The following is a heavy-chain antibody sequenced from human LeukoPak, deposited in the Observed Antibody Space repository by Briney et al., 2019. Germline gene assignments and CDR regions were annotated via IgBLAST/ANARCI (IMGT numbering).Heavy chain of an antibody. CDR3: ARGAGLGDWFDP. J-gene: IGHJ5*02. CDR1: GGSISSGDYY. CDR2: IYYSGST. Sequence: PSRTLSLTCTVSGGSISSGDYYWSWIRQPPGKGLEWIGYIYYSGSTYYNPSLKSRVTISVDTSKNQFSLKLSSVTAADTAVYYCARGAGLGDWFDPWGQGTLVTVSS. V-gene: IGHV4-30-4*01. D-gene: IGHD3-10*01.